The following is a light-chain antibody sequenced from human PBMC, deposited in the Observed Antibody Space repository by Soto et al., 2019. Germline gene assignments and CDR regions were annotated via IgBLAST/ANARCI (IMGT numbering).Light chain of an antibody. CDR1: QSIFSNY. J-gene: IGKJ1*01. V-gene: IGKV3-20*01. CDR3: QQYGTSPRT. CDR2: GAS. Sequence: EVMLTQSPGTLSLSPGERATLSCRASQSIFSNYLAWYQQKSGQAPRLLIYGASNRATGIPDRFSGSGSGTDFTLTNSRLEPEDFAVYYCQQYGTSPRTFDQGTKVEFK.